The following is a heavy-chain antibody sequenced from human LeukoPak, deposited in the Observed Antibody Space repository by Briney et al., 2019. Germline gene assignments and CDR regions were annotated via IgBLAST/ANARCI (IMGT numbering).Heavy chain of an antibody. CDR1: GGSFSGYY. V-gene: IGHV4-34*01. J-gene: IGHJ4*02. D-gene: IGHD3-22*01. CDR3: ARGTCNYDQYYFDD. CDR2: ITHSGST. Sequence: PSETLSLTCAVYGGSFSGYYWSWIRQSPGKGLEWIGEITHSGSTNYSPSLRSRVAMSVDTSNNQFSLTLNSVSAADTAVYYCARGTCNYDQYYFDDWGQGSLVTVSP.